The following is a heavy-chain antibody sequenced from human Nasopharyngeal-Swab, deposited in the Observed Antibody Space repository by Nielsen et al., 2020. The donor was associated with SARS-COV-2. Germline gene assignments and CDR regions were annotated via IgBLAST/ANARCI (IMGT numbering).Heavy chain of an antibody. V-gene: IGHV4-34*01. D-gene: IGHD3-10*01. Sequence: SETLSLTCAVYGGSFSGYYWSWIRQLPGKGLEWIGEINHRGSTNYNPSLKSRVTISVDTSKNQFSLKLSSVTAADTAVYYCASLYSSGSYSPGSYGMDVWGQGTTVTVSS. CDR3: ASLYSSGSYSPGSYGMDV. CDR2: INHRGST. CDR1: GGSFSGYY. J-gene: IGHJ6*02.